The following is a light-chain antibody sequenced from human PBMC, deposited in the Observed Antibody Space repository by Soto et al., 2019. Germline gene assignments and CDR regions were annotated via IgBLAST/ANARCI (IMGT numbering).Light chain of an antibody. CDR2: TNS. J-gene: IGLJ3*02. Sequence: QSVLTQPPSVSGAPGQGVTISCAGTSSNIGAGYDVHWYQQVPGTAPKLLIYTNSNRPSGVPDRFSGSKSGTSASLAITELQAADEADYYCQSYDSSLSALVFGGGTQLTVL. CDR1: SSNIGAGYD. CDR3: QSYDSSLSALV. V-gene: IGLV1-40*01.